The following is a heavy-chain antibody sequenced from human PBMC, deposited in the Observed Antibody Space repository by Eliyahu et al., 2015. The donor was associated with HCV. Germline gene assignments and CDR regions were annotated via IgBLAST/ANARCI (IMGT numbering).Heavy chain of an antibody. V-gene: IGHV1-46*04. CDR3: ARDTSGYCSGGGCYYFDY. Sequence: QVQLVQSGAEVKKPGASVKVSCKASGYTFTTYYIHWVRQAPGQGLEWMGMINPSGGSTTYAQKLQGTVTMTRDMSTSTVYMELSSLRSEDTAVYYCARDTSGYCSGGGCYYFDYWGQGTLVTVSS. CDR1: GYTFTTYY. CDR2: INPSGGST. J-gene: IGHJ4*02. D-gene: IGHD2-15*01.